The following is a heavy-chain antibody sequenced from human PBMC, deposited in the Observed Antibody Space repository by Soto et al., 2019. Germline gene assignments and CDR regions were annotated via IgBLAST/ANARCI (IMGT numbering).Heavy chain of an antibody. V-gene: IGHV1-69*01. J-gene: IGHJ6*02. Sequence: QLQLVQSGAEVKKPGSSVKVSCKASGGTFSSYAISWVRQAPGQGLEWMGGIIPLFGTANYAQKFQGRVTISTDESTGTACMELSSLRSADTDVYYCASDRSYGSGSYFADPSGGNYYYYGMDVWGQGTTVTVSS. CDR1: GGTFSSYA. CDR2: IIPLFGTA. CDR3: ASDRSYGSGSYFADPSGGNYYYYGMDV. D-gene: IGHD3-10*01.